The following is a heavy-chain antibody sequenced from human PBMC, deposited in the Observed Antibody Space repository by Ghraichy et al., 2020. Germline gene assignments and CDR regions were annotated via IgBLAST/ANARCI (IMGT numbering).Heavy chain of an antibody. CDR1: GGSFSGYY. CDR2: INHSGST. Sequence: SETLSLTCAVYGGSFSGYYWSWIRQPPGKGLEWIGEINHSGSTNYNPSLKSRVTISVDTSKNQFSLKLSSVTAADTAVYYCARARGYSYGRHDAFDIWGQGTMVTVSS. V-gene: IGHV4-34*01. D-gene: IGHD5-18*01. CDR3: ARARGYSYGRHDAFDI. J-gene: IGHJ3*02.